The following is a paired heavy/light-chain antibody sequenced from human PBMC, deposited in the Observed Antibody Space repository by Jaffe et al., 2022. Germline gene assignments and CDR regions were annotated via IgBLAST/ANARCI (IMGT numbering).Light chain of an antibody. V-gene: IGKV1-5*03. CDR1: QSIYHW. CDR2: KAS. Sequence: DIQMTQSPSTLSSSVGDRVTITCRASQSIYHWLAWYQQKPGKAPKLLIYKASSLESGVPSRFSGSGSGTEFTLTISSLQPDDFATYYCQQYNSYPRTFGQGTKVEIK. CDR3: QQYNSYPRT. J-gene: IGKJ1*01.
Heavy chain of an antibody. CDR2: IFYSGNT. Sequence: QVQLQESGPGLVKPSETLSLTCSVSGDSINNYYWSWIRQPPGKGLEWFGYIFYSGNTNYNPSLKSRITISVDTSKNQFSLKLSSVTAADTAVYYCARGGGYSYAFDYWGQGILVTVSS. D-gene: IGHD5-18*01. CDR1: GDSINNYY. CDR3: ARGGGYSYAFDY. V-gene: IGHV4-59*01. J-gene: IGHJ4*02.